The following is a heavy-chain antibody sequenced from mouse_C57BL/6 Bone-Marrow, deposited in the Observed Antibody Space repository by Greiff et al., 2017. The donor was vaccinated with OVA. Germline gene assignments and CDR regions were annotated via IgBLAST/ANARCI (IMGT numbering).Heavy chain of an antibody. D-gene: IGHD1-1*01. CDR3: ARISTYYYGSSPYWYFDV. CDR1: GYTFTDYY. CDR2: INPNNGGT. V-gene: IGHV1-26*01. J-gene: IGHJ1*03. Sequence: EVQLQQSGPELVKPGASVKISCKASGYTFTDYYMNWVKQSHGKSLEWIGDINPNNGGTSYNQKFKGKATLTVDKSSSTAYMELRSLTSEDSAVYYCARISTYYYGSSPYWYFDVWGTGTTVTVSS.